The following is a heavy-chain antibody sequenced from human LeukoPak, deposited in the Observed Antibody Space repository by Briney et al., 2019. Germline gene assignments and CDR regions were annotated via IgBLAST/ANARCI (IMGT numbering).Heavy chain of an antibody. Sequence: PSETLSLTCTVSGGSISSYYWSWIRQPPGKGLEWIGEINHSGSTNYNPSLKSRVTISLDTSKNQFSLKLSSVTAADTAVYYCARARGYYANYFDYWGQGTLVTVSS. J-gene: IGHJ4*02. CDR1: GGSISSYY. CDR3: ARARGYYANYFDY. V-gene: IGHV4-34*01. D-gene: IGHD3-3*01. CDR2: INHSGST.